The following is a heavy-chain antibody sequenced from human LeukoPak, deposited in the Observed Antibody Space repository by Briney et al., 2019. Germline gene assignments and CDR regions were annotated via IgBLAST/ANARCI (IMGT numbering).Heavy chain of an antibody. J-gene: IGHJ6*03. D-gene: IGHD2-15*01. CDR3: ARGSCSGGSCSSFYFYYMDV. Sequence: SETLSLTCTVSGGSISSYYWSWIRQPPGKGLEWIGYIYYSGSTNYNPSLKSRVTISVDTSKTQLSLRLTSVTAADTAVYYCARGSCSGGSCSSFYFYYMDVWGKGTTVTVSS. CDR2: IYYSGST. CDR1: GGSISSYY. V-gene: IGHV4-59*01.